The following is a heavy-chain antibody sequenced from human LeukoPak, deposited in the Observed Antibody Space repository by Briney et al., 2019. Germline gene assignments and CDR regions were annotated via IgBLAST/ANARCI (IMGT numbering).Heavy chain of an antibody. Sequence: GGSLRLSCAASGFTFSSYSMNWVRQAPGKGLEWVSSISSSGSYIYYADSVKGRFTISRDNAKNSLYLQMNSLRAEDTAVYYCARDSASDGYGNAFDIWGQGTMVTVSS. V-gene: IGHV3-21*01. CDR2: ISSSGSYI. D-gene: IGHD5-18*01. J-gene: IGHJ3*02. CDR3: ARDSASDGYGNAFDI. CDR1: GFTFSSYS.